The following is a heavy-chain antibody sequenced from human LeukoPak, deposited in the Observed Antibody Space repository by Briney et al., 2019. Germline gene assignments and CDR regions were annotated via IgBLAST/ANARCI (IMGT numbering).Heavy chain of an antibody. CDR2: IYYTGSG. CDR1: GGSISTYY. Sequence: SVTLSLTCTVSGGSISTYYWSWIRQPPGKGLEWIGFIYYTGSGNYNPSLKSRVTMSVDTSKNQFSLMLSSVTAADTAVYYCAREGDTNIYYFYMDVWGKGTTVTVSS. D-gene: IGHD1-26*01. V-gene: IGHV4-59*01. J-gene: IGHJ6*03. CDR3: AREGDTNIYYFYMDV.